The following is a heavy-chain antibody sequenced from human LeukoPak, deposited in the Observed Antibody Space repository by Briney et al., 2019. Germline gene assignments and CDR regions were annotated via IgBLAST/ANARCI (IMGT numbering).Heavy chain of an antibody. J-gene: IGHJ5*02. CDR2: IYTSGST. D-gene: IGHD2-2*01. CDR1: GGSISSYY. Sequence: PSETLALTCTVSGGSISSYYWSWIRQPAGKGPEWIGRIYTSGSTNYNPSLKSRVTMSVDTSKNQFSLKLSSVTAADTAVYYCARSGCSITSCLFDPWGQGTLVTVSS. V-gene: IGHV4-4*07. CDR3: ARSGCSITSCLFDP.